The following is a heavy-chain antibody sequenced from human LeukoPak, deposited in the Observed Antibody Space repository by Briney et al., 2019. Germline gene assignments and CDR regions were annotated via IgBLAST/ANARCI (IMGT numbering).Heavy chain of an antibody. Sequence: GGSLRPSCAASGFTVSSNYMSWVRQAPGKGLEWVSVIYSGGSTYYADSVKGRFTISRDNSKNTLYLQMNSLRAEDTAVYYCARVGEAYSSGWYYFFDYWGQGTLVTVSS. CDR3: ARVGEAYSSGWYYFFDY. CDR1: GFTVSSNY. D-gene: IGHD6-19*01. J-gene: IGHJ4*02. V-gene: IGHV3-53*01. CDR2: IYSGGST.